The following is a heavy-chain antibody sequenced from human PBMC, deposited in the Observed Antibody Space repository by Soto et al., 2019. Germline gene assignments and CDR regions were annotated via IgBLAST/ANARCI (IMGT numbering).Heavy chain of an antibody. Sequence: QITLKESGPTLVKPTQTLTLTCTFSGFSLSTSGVGVGWIRQPPGKALEWLALIYWDDDKRYSPSLKSRLTITKDPTKHHVVLTITTMDPVDTTSYYFAHKVGGWYYFDYWGQGTLVTVSS. CDR1: GFSLSTSGVG. D-gene: IGHD6-19*01. V-gene: IGHV2-5*02. J-gene: IGHJ4*02. CDR2: IYWDDDK. CDR3: AHKVGGWYYFDY.